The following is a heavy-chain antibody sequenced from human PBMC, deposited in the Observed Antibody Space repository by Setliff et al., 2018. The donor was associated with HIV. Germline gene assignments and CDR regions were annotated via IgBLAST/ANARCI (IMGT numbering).Heavy chain of an antibody. D-gene: IGHD6-13*01. Sequence: GESLTISCKGSGYGFTSNWIGWVRQMPGKGLEWMGIIHPVDSDTRYSPSFQGQVTISADKSISTAYLQWSTLKAPDTAIYYCARHRHTAAGTLDAFDIWGQGTVVTVSS. V-gene: IGHV5-51*01. CDR3: ARHRHTAAGTLDAFDI. CDR1: GYGFTSNW. CDR2: IHPVDSDT. J-gene: IGHJ3*02.